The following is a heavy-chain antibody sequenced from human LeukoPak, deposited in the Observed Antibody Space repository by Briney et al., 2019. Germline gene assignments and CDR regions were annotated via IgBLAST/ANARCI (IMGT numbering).Heavy chain of an antibody. Sequence: PGGSLRLSCAASGFTFSSNYMIWVRQPPGKGLEWIGSIYYSGSTYYNPSLKSRVTISVDTSKNQFSLKLSSVTAADTAVYYCARHYGVNYYDSSGYYPYYFDYWGQGTLVTVSS. CDR3: ARHYGVNYYDSSGYYPYYFDY. CDR1: GFTFSSNY. D-gene: IGHD3-22*01. J-gene: IGHJ4*02. V-gene: IGHV4-39*01. CDR2: IYYSGST.